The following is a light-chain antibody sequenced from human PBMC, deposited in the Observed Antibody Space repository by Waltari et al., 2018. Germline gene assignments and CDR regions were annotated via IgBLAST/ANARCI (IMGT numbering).Light chain of an antibody. CDR2: RNN. Sequence: QSVLTQPPSASGTPGQRVTISCSGSISNLGTNYVYWYQQFPGTAPKLPIQRNNQRPSGVPDRFSGPKSGTSASLAISGLRSEDEADYYCASWDDSLSVGVFGGGTKLTVL. CDR3: ASWDDSLSVGV. V-gene: IGLV1-47*01. CDR1: ISNLGTNY. J-gene: IGLJ3*02.